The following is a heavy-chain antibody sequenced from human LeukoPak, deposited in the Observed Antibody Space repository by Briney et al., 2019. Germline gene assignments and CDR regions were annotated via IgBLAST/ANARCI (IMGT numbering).Heavy chain of an antibody. V-gene: IGHV4-59*01. CDR1: GGSISSYY. CDR2: IYYSGST. J-gene: IGHJ4*02. D-gene: IGHD5-24*01. CDR3: ARGARREGYNFDY. Sequence: PSETLSLTCTVSGGSISSYYWSWIRQPPGKGLEWIGYIYYSGSTNYNPSLKSRVTISVDTSKNQFSLKLSSVTAADTAIYHCARGARREGYNFDYWGQGTLVTVSS.